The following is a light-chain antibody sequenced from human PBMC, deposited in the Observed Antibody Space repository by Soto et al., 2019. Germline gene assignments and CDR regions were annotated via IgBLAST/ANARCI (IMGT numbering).Light chain of an antibody. CDR3: QQYNNWPPYT. V-gene: IGKV3-15*01. J-gene: IGKJ2*01. CDR1: QSVSSN. Sequence: EIVMTQSPATLSVSPGERATLSCRASQSVSSNLAWFQKKPGQAPRLLIFGASTRATGIPARFSVSGSGTEFTLTISSLQSEAFAVYYCQQYNNWPPYTLGQGTKLE. CDR2: GAS.